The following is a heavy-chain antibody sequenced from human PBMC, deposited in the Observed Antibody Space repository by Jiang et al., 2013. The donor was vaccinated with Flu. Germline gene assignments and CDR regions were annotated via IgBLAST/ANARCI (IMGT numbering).Heavy chain of an antibody. D-gene: IGHD3-10*01. CDR1: GGSISSSSYY. CDR2: IYHSGST. J-gene: IGHJ4*02. V-gene: IGHV4-39*07. Sequence: KPSETLSLTCTVSGGSISSSSYYWGWIRQPPGKGLEWIGSIYHSGSTNYNPSLKSRVTISVDTSKNQFSLKLSSVTAADTAVYYCARRGSGSLGYWGQGTLVTVSS. CDR3: ARRGSGSLGY.